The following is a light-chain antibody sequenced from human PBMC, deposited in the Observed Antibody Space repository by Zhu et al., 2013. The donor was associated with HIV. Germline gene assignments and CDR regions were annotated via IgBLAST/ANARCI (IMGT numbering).Light chain of an antibody. CDR3: QQYDSYPLT. CDR2: KAS. Sequence: DIQMTQSPSTLSASVGDRVTITCRASQSISSWLAWYQQKQGNAPKLLIYKASSLESGVPSRFSGSGSGTEFTLTIRSLQPDDFATYYCQQYDSYPLTFGPGTKVDLK. V-gene: IGKV1-5*03. J-gene: IGKJ3*01. CDR1: QSISSW.